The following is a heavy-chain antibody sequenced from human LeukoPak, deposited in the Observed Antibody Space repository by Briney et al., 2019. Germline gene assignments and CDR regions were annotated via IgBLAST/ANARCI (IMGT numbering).Heavy chain of an antibody. J-gene: IGHJ4*02. CDR3: ARGVGTHDH. D-gene: IGHD3-10*01. CDR2: INHSGST. Sequence: SETLSLTCAVYGGSFSGYYWSWIRQPPGKGLEWIGEINHSGSTNYNPSLKSRVTISVDTSKNQFSLKLSSVTAADTAVYYCARGVGTHDHWGQGTLVTVSS. V-gene: IGHV4-34*01. CDR1: GGSFSGYY.